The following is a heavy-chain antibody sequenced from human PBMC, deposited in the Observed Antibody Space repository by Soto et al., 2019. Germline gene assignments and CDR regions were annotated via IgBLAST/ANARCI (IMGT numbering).Heavy chain of an antibody. Sequence: EVQLLESGGGLVQPGGSLRLSCAASGFTFATYTMSWVRQTPGKGLEWVSAITGSDGRPYYADSVKGRFTISRDNSKNTLYLQMNSLGAEDTAVYYCAKNSAATIRVGFDYWGQGTLVTVSS. CDR3: AKNSAATIRVGFDY. V-gene: IGHV3-23*01. J-gene: IGHJ4*02. CDR1: GFTFATYT. D-gene: IGHD5-12*01. CDR2: ITGSDGRP.